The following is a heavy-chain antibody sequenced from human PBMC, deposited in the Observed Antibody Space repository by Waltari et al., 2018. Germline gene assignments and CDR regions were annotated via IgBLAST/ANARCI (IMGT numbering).Heavy chain of an antibody. CDR1: GFTFSSYS. J-gene: IGHJ3*02. CDR2: ISSSSSYI. CDR3: ARSYPHYDSIMDAFDI. D-gene: IGHD3-22*01. V-gene: IGHV3-21*01. Sequence: VQLVESGGGVVQPGRSLRLSCAASGFTFSSYSMNWVRPAPGKGLEWVSSISSSSSYIYYADSVKGRFTISRDNAKNSLYLQMNSLRAEDTAVYYCARSYPHYDSIMDAFDIWGQGTMVTVSS.